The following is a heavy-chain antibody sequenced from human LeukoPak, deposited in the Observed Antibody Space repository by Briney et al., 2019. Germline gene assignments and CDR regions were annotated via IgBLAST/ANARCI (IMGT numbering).Heavy chain of an antibody. J-gene: IGHJ4*02. CDR3: AKEPDYGDYESYFDY. CDR1: GFTFSSYE. CDR2: ISGSGGST. D-gene: IGHD4-17*01. Sequence: PGGSLRLSCAASGFTFSSYEMNWVRQAPGKGLEWVSAISGSGGSTYYADSVKGRFTISRDNSKNTLYLQMNSLRAEDTAVYYCAKEPDYGDYESYFDYWGQGTLVTVSS. V-gene: IGHV3-23*01.